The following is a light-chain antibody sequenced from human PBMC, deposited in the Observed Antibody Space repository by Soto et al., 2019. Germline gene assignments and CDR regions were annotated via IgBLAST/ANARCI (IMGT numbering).Light chain of an antibody. CDR3: LQHNSYPPT. V-gene: IGKV1-17*03. CDR1: QGISSY. Sequence: DIQMTQSPSAMSASVGDRVTITCRASQGISSYLAWFQQKPGKVPKRLLYAASSLQSGVPSRFSGSGSGTEFTLTISSLQPEDFATYCCLQHNSYPPTFGQGTKLEIK. J-gene: IGKJ2*01. CDR2: AAS.